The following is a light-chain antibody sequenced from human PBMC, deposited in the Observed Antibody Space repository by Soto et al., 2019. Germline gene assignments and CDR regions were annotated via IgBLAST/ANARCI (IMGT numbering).Light chain of an antibody. CDR2: DAS. CDR3: QQRGNWPLT. V-gene: IGKV3-11*01. J-gene: IGKJ4*01. CDR1: QSVSSS. Sequence: EIVLTQSPATLSLSPGERATLSCRASQSVSSSLGWYQQKPGQAPRLLIYDASNRATGIPARFSGSGSGTDFSLTISSLEPEDFAVYYCQQRGNWPLTFGGGTKVAIK.